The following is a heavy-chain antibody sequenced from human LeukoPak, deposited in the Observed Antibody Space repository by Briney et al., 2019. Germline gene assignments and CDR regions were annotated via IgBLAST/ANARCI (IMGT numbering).Heavy chain of an antibody. CDR1: ASTLVTTY. CDR2: ISSSRSYT. D-gene: IGHD6-13*01. V-gene: IGHV3-11*06. CDR3: ARDGYSSSWYWFDY. J-gene: IGHJ4*02. Sequence: GGSPRPSLAASASTLVTTYKSWIRQPPGKGLEWVSYISSSRSYTNYADTVKARFTISRDNAKNSLYLQMNSLRAEDTAVYYCARDGYSSSWYWFDYWGQGTLVTVSS.